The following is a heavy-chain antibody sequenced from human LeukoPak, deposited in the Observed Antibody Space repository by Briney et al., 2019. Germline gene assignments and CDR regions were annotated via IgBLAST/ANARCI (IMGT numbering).Heavy chain of an antibody. V-gene: IGHV5-51*01. J-gene: IGHJ4*02. CDR2: IYPGASDT. CDR3: ARQSDKGGLYTDY. Sequence: GESPKISCKCSGYSFTSYWIGWVRQMPGKGLEWMVIIYPGASDTRYSPSFQGQVTISADKSISTAYLQWSSLKASDTAMYYCARQSDKGGLYTDYWGQGTLATVSS. D-gene: IGHD1-1*01. CDR1: GYSFTSYW.